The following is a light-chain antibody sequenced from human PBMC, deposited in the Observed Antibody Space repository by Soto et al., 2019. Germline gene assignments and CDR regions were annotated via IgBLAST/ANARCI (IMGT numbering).Light chain of an antibody. CDR3: SSYAGSNNLI. Sequence: QSALTQPPSASGPPGQSVTISRPGTTSDVGGYNYVSWYQQHPGKAPKLMIYEVSKRPSGVPDRFSGSKSGNTASLTVSGLQAEDEADYYCSSYAGSNNLIFGTGTKVTVL. CDR1: TSDVGGYNY. V-gene: IGLV2-8*01. CDR2: EVS. J-gene: IGLJ1*01.